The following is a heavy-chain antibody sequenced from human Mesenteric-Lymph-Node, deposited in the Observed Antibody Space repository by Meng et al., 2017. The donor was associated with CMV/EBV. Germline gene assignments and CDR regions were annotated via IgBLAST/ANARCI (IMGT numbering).Heavy chain of an antibody. CDR3: ARAPYTIFGLATYYYYYAMDV. CDR2: IKQDGSEK. V-gene: IGHV3-7*01. CDR1: GFTFSSYW. J-gene: IGHJ6*02. D-gene: IGHD3-3*01. Sequence: GESLKISCAASGFTFSSYWMSWVRQAPGKGLEWVANIKQDGSEKYYVDSVKGRFTISRDNAKNSLYLQMNSLRAEDTAVYYCARAPYTIFGLATYYYYYAMDVWGQGTTVTVSS.